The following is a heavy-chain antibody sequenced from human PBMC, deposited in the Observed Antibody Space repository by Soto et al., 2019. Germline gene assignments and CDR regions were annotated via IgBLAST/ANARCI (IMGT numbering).Heavy chain of an antibody. J-gene: IGHJ6*02. CDR3: AKEIIVATPGGMDV. D-gene: IGHD5-12*01. V-gene: IGHV3-9*01. Sequence: QLGGSLRLSCAASGFTFDDYAMHWVRQAPGKGLEWVSGISWNSGSIGYADSVKGRFTISRDNAKNSLYLQMNSLRAEDTALYYCAKEIIVATPGGMDVWGQGTTVTVSS. CDR1: GFTFDDYA. CDR2: ISWNSGSI.